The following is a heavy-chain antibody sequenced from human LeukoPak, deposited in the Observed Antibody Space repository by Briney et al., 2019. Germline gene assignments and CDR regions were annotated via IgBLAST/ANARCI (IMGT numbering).Heavy chain of an antibody. J-gene: IGHJ4*02. D-gene: IGHD3/OR15-3a*01. CDR2: IYYSGTT. V-gene: IGHV4-39*07. CDR1: GGSISSSSYY. CDR3: ARFGRELDY. Sequence: PSETLSLTCTVSGGSISSSSYYWGWIRQPPGKGLEWIGSIYYSGTTYYSSSLKSRVIISVDTSKNQFSLKLSSVTAADTAVYYCARFGRELDYWGQGTLVTVSS.